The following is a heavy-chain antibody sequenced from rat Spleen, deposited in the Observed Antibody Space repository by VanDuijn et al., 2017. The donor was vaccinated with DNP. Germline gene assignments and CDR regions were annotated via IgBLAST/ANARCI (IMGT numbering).Heavy chain of an antibody. CDR2: IRYNGGTT. J-gene: IGHJ2*01. Sequence: EVQLVASGGGLVQPGRSLKLSCAASGFTFSDYYMAWVRQAPTKGLEWVAYIRYNGGTTYYGDSVKGRFTISRDNAKSTLYLQMTSLRSEDMATYYCARRYYGSYFDYWGQGVMVTVSS. V-gene: IGHV5-22*01. CDR3: ARRYYGSYFDY. D-gene: IGHD1-6*01. CDR1: GFTFSDYY.